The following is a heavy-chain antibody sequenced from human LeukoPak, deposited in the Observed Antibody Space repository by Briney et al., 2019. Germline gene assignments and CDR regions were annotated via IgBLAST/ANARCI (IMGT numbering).Heavy chain of an antibody. CDR3: ARDRYYYGSGLGYMDV. Sequence: GSLRLSCAASGFTFSSYAMHWVRQAPGKGLEYVSAISSNGGTTYYANSVKGRFTISRDNSKNTLYLQMGSLRAEDMAVYYCARDRYYYGSGLGYMDVWGKGTTVTVSS. J-gene: IGHJ6*03. D-gene: IGHD3-10*01. CDR2: ISSNGGTT. CDR1: GFTFSSYA. V-gene: IGHV3-64*01.